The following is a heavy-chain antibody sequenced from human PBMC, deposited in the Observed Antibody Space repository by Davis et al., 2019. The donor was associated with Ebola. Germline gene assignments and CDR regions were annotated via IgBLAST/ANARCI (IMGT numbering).Heavy chain of an antibody. CDR2: INAGNGNT. CDR3: AREEQQQVRFGSTYYYYGMDV. J-gene: IGHJ6*04. CDR1: GYTFTFYA. D-gene: IGHD6-13*01. V-gene: IGHV1-3*01. Sequence: AASVKVSCKASGYTFTFYAMHWVRQAPGQRLAWMGWINAGNGNTKYSQKFQGRVTITRDTSASTAYMELSSLRSEDTAVYYCAREEQQQVRFGSTYYYYGMDVWGKGTTVTVSS.